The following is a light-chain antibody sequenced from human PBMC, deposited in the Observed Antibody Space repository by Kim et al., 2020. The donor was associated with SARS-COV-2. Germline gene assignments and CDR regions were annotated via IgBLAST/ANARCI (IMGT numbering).Light chain of an antibody. J-gene: IGKJ4*01. CDR1: QSITTC. CDR3: QQHKTYPLT. V-gene: IGKV1-5*01. CDR2: DAS. Sequence: ASVGDRVTVTCRASQSITTCLAWYRQRPGKAPELLIYDASSLQSGVPSRFTGSGSGTEFTLTISSLQPDDFATYYCQQHKTYPLTFGGGTNVDIK.